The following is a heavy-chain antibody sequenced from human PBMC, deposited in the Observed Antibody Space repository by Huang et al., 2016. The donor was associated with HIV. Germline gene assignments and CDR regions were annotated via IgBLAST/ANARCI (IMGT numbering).Heavy chain of an antibody. Sequence: QLQLQESGPGLVKPSETLSLTCTVSGGSIGSSSYYWGWIRQPPGKGLEWIGSIYHSGTTYYNPYLKSRVTISVDTSRTQFSLKLSAVTAADTAVYYCAAHGRIVGIPAAPLRFDPWGQGTLVTVSS. CDR3: AAHGRIVGIPAAPLRFDP. D-gene: IGHD6-13*01. CDR1: GGSIGSSSYY. J-gene: IGHJ5*02. CDR2: IYHSGTT. V-gene: IGHV4-39*01.